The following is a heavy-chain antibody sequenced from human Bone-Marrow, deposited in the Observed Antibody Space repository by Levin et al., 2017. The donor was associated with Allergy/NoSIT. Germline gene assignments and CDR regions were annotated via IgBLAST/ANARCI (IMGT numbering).Heavy chain of an antibody. CDR2: IYYSGST. V-gene: IGHV4-30-4*01. J-gene: IGHJ4*02. CDR3: ARKRITIFGVVDFDY. Sequence: SETLSLTCTVSGGSISSGDYYWSWIRQPPGKGLEWIGYIYYSGSTYYNPSLKSRVTISVDTSKNQFSLKLSSVTAADTAVYYCARKRITIFGVVDFDYWGQGTLVTVSS. CDR1: GGSISSGDYY. D-gene: IGHD3-3*01.